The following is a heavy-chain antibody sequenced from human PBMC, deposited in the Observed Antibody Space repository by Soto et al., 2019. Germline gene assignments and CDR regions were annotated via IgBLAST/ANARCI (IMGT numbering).Heavy chain of an antibody. CDR2: IIPILGIA. CDR3: ARAYCGGDCYSGYFDY. D-gene: IGHD2-21*02. Sequence: QVQLVQSGAEVKKPGSSVKVSCKASGGTFSSYTISWVRQAPGQGLEWMGRIIPILGIANYAQKFQGRVTINADKSTSTAYMELSSLRPEDTAVYYCARAYCGGDCYSGYFDYWGQGTLVTVSS. V-gene: IGHV1-69*02. CDR1: GGTFSSYT. J-gene: IGHJ4*02.